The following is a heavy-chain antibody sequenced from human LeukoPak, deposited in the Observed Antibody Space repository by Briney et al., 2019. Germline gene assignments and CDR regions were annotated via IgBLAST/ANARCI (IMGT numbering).Heavy chain of an antibody. CDR3: ARSSWGITMNPDY. CDR1: GYTFTGYY. V-gene: IGHV1-2*06. CDR2: INPNSGGT. Sequence: GASVKVSCKASGYTFTGYYMHWVRQAPGQGLEWMGRINPNSGGTNYAQKFQGRVTMTRDTSISTAYMELSRLRSDDTAVYYCARSSWGITMNPDYWGQGTLVTVSS. J-gene: IGHJ4*02. D-gene: IGHD3-22*01.